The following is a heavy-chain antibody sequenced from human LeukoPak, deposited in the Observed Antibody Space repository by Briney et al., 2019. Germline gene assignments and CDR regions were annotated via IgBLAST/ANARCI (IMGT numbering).Heavy chain of an antibody. J-gene: IGHJ6*04. CDR2: ISSSGSTI. Sequence: QPGGSLRLSCAASGFTFSTYEMNWVRQAPGKGLEWVSYISSSGSTIYYADSVKGRFTISRDNAKNSLYLQMNSLRAEDTAVYYCAELGITMIGGVWGKGTTVTISS. CDR1: GFTFSTYE. V-gene: IGHV3-48*03. D-gene: IGHD3-10*02. CDR3: AELGITMIGGV.